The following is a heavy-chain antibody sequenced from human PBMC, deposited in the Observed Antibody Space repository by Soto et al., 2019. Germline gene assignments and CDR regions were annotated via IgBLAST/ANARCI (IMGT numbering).Heavy chain of an antibody. CDR3: ARSPLRFLEWLSPHMELPPHNYYMDV. CDR1: GFTFSSYW. CDR2: IKQDGSEK. Sequence: PGGSLRLSCAASGFTFSSYWMSWVRQAPGKGLEWVANIKQDGSEKYYVDSVKGRFTISRDNAKNSLYLQMNSLRAEDTAVYYCARSPLRFLEWLSPHMELPPHNYYMDVWGKGTTVTVSS. D-gene: IGHD3-3*01. V-gene: IGHV3-7*01. J-gene: IGHJ6*03.